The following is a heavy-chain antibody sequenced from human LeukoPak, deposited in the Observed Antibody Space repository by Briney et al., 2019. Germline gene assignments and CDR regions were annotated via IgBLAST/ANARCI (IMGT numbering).Heavy chain of an antibody. CDR1: GGSISNSNW. CDR3: ARHYGP. J-gene: IGHJ5*02. V-gene: IGHV4-4*02. D-gene: IGHD3-16*01. CDR2: IYHSGST. Sequence: NPSETLSLTCAVSGGSISNSNWWSWVRQPPGKGLEWIGSIYHSGSTYYNPSLKSRATISVDTSRNQFSLNLSSVTAADTAVYYCARHYGPWGQGTLVAVSS.